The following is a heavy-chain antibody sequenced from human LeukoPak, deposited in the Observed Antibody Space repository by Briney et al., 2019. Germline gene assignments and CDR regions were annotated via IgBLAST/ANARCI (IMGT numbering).Heavy chain of an antibody. CDR3: ARRERGFCSSTSCWFDP. D-gene: IGHD2-2*01. Sequence: GESLKISCKGSGYSFTSYWIGWVRRMPGKGLEWMGIIYPGDSDTRYSPSFQGQVTISADKSISTAYLQWSSLKASDTAMYYCARRERGFCSSTSCWFDPWGQGTLVTVSS. V-gene: IGHV5-51*01. CDR2: IYPGDSDT. J-gene: IGHJ5*02. CDR1: GYSFTSYW.